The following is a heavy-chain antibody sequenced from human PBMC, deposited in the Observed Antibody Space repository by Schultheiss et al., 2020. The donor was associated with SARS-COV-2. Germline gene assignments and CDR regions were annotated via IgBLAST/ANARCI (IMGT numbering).Heavy chain of an antibody. V-gene: IGHV4-39*01. CDR1: GGSISSSSYY. CDR2: IYYSGST. J-gene: IGHJ2*01. D-gene: IGHD7-27*01. CDR3: ARHGGWGSHFDL. Sequence: SETLSPTCTVSGGSISSSSYYWGWIRQPPGKGLEWIGSIYYSGSTYYNPSLKSRVTISVDTSKNQFSLKLSSVTAADTAVYYCARHGGWGSHFDLWGRGTLVTVSS.